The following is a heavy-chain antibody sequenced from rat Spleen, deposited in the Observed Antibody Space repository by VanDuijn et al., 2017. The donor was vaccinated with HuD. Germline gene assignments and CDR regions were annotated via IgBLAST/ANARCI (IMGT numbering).Heavy chain of an antibody. CDR3: ARLGTEAIGNWFSY. D-gene: IGHD1-11*01. CDR2: ISYDGSSS. J-gene: IGHJ3*01. CDR1: GFTFTRSA. Sequence: EVQLVESGGGSVQPGRSLKLSCAASGFTFTRSAMAWVRQAPTKGLEWVATISYDGSSSYYRDSVKGRYTISRDNAKSTLFLQMDSLTSEDTATYYCARLGTEAIGNWFSYWGQGTLVTVSS. V-gene: IGHV5-29*01.